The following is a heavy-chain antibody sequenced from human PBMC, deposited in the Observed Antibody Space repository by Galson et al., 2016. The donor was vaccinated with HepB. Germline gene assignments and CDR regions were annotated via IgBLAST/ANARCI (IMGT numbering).Heavy chain of an antibody. V-gene: IGHV2-70*01. Sequence: PALVKPTQTLTLTCTFSGFSLSDKERCVSWIRQPPGKALEWLALIDWDDDKYYNSSLKTRLTISKDTSKNQVVLTMTNMDPVDTSTYYCVRTRTRGWTRYYFDYWGQGALVTVSS. CDR3: VRTRTRGWTRYYFDY. CDR2: IDWDDDK. D-gene: IGHD5-12*01. J-gene: IGHJ4*02. CDR1: GFSLSDKERC.